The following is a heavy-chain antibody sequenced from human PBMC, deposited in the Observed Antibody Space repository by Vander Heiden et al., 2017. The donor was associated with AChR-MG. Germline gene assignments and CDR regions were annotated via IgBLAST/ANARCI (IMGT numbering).Heavy chain of an antibody. V-gene: IGHV4-34*01. J-gene: IGHJ4*02. Sequence: QVQLQQWGAGLLKPSETLSLTCAVYGGSFSGYYWSWIRQPPGKGLEWIGEINHSGSTNYNPSLKSRVTISVDTSKNQFSLKLSSVTAADTAVYYCARGGRGSPFFYYGSGSYRYYFDYWGQGTLVTVSS. CDR1: GGSFSGYY. CDR2: INHSGST. CDR3: ARGGRGSPFFYYGSGSYRYYFDY. D-gene: IGHD3-10*01.